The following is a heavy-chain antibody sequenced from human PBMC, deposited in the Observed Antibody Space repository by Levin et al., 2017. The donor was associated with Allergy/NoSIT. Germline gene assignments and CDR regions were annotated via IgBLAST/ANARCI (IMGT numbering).Heavy chain of an antibody. CDR2: IKQDGSEK. Sequence: GGSLRLSCAASGFTFSSYWMSWVRQAPGKGLEWVANIKQDGSEKYYVDSVKGRFTISRDNAKNSLYLQMNSLRAEDTAVYYCARDRPSIVYDYVWGSYLPWDAFDIWGQGTMVTVSS. CDR1: GFTFSSYW. D-gene: IGHD3-16*02. J-gene: IGHJ3*02. V-gene: IGHV3-7*04. CDR3: ARDRPSIVYDYVWGSYLPWDAFDI.